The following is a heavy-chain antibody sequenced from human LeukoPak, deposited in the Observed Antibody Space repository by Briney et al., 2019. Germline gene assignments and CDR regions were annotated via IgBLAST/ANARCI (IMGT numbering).Heavy chain of an antibody. V-gene: IGHV3-64*01. CDR1: GFTFSSYA. D-gene: IGHD6-13*01. CDR3: AKGAIAAAGTYYFDY. J-gene: IGHJ4*02. CDR2: ISSNGGST. Sequence: PGGSLRLSCAASGFTFSSYAMHWVRQAPGKGLEYVSAISSNGGSTYYANSVKGRFTISRDNSKNSLYLQMNSLRAEDTALYYCAKGAIAAAGTYYFDYWGQGTLVTVSS.